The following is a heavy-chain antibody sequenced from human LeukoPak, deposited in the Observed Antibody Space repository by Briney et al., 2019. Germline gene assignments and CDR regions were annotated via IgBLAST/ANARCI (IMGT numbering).Heavy chain of an antibody. V-gene: IGHV1-18*01. CDR3: ARQVDTTMALPDY. D-gene: IGHD5-18*01. J-gene: IGHJ4*02. CDR1: GGTFSSYA. Sequence: ASVKVSCKASGGTFSSYAISWVRQAPGQRLEWMGWISTYNYNTNYAQKFRGRVTLTKDTSTSTVYMELRSLRSDDTAIYYCARQVDTTMALPDYWGQGTLVTVSS. CDR2: ISTYNYNT.